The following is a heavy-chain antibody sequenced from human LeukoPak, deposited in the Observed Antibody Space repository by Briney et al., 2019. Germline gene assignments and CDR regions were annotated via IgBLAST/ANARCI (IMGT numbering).Heavy chain of an antibody. V-gene: IGHV3-30*18. Sequence: PGGSLRLSCAASGFTFSSYGMHWVRQAPGKGLEWVAVISYDGSNKYYADSVKGRFTISRDNSKNTLYLQMNSLRAEDTAVYYCAKNHRERYCSGGSCGEPIDYWGQGTLVTVSS. CDR3: AKNHRERYCSGGSCGEPIDY. D-gene: IGHD2-15*01. CDR1: GFTFSSYG. CDR2: ISYDGSNK. J-gene: IGHJ4*02.